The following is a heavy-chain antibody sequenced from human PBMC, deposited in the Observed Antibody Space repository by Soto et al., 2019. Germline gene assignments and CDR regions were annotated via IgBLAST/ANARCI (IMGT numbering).Heavy chain of an antibody. J-gene: IGHJ5*02. CDR1: GGSISSGGYY. CDR2: IYYSGST. D-gene: IGHD2-2*01. CDR3: ARESWGYCSSTSCQKLERIGYHWFAP. Sequence: SETLSLTCTVSGGSISSGGYYWSWIRQHPGKGLEWIGYIYYSGSTYYNPSLKSRVTISVDTSKNQFSLKLSSVTAADTAVYYGARESWGYCSSTSCQKLERIGYHWFAPWGQGTLVTVSS. V-gene: IGHV4-31*03.